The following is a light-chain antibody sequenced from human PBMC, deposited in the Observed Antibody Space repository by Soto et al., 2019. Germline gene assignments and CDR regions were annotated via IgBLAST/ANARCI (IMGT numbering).Light chain of an antibody. Sequence: HLTQSPSSLSASVGDRVTITCRASQGISSYFAWYQQQPGKAPKLLIYAASTLQTGVPSRFSGIGSGTDFTLTISSLQPEDFATYYCQQLGSYPITFGQGTRLEIK. CDR1: QGISSY. J-gene: IGKJ5*01. CDR2: AAS. CDR3: QQLGSYPIT. V-gene: IGKV1-9*01.